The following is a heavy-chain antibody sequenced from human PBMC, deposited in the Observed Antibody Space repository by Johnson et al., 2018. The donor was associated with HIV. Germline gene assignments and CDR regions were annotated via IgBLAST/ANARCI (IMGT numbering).Heavy chain of an antibody. Sequence: QMLLVESGGGVVQPGRSLRLSCAASGFIFSSYAIHWVRQAPGKGLQWVAVIGFDGTNTYYADSLKGRFTISRDNSKNTLYLQMNSLRPEDTALYFCARDSGAPDNDAFDIWGQGTMVTISS. CDR2: IGFDGTNT. V-gene: IGHV3-30*04. J-gene: IGHJ3*02. CDR1: GFIFSSYA. CDR3: ARDSGAPDNDAFDI. D-gene: IGHD1-26*01.